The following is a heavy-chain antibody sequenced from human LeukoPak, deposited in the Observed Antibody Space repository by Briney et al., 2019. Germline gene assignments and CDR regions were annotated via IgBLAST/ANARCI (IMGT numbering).Heavy chain of an antibody. CDR3: ARTYYYDSSGYYYRAAFDI. V-gene: IGHV5-51*01. CDR2: IYPGDSDT. D-gene: IGHD3-22*01. J-gene: IGHJ3*02. Sequence: GESLKISCKGSGYNFTSYWIGWVRQIPGKGLEWMGIIYPGDSDTRYSPSLRGQVTISADKSISTAYLQWSSLKASDTAMYYCARTYYYDSSGYYYRAAFDIWGQGTMVTVSS. CDR1: GYNFTSYW.